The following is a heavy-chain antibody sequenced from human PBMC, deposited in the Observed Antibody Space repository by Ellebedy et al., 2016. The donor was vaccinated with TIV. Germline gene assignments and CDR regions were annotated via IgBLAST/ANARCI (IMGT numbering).Heavy chain of an antibody. CDR2: ISWNSGSI. D-gene: IGHD4-17*01. J-gene: IGHJ6*02. CDR3: ARAGGDYGTYYYYGMDV. CDR1: GFTFDDYA. V-gene: IGHV3-9*01. Sequence: SLKISXAASGFTFDDYAMHWVRQAPGKGLEWVSGISWNSGSIGYADSVKGRFTISRDNAKNSLYLQMNSLRAEDTAVYYCARAGGDYGTYYYYGMDVWGQGTTVTVSS.